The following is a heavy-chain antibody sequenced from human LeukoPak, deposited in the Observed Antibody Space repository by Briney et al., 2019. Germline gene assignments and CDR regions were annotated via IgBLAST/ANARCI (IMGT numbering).Heavy chain of an antibody. D-gene: IGHD3-3*01. Sequence: QSGGSLRLSCAASGFTISSYAMSWVRQAPGKGLEWVLGISGSGALTHSADSVKGRFTISRDTSKNTMYLQMNSLRAEDTAMYFCTKSQDFAVVTTPDVWGKGTTVIVSS. CDR3: TKSQDFAVVTTPDV. CDR2: ISGSGALT. CDR1: GFTISSYA. V-gene: IGHV3-23*01. J-gene: IGHJ6*04.